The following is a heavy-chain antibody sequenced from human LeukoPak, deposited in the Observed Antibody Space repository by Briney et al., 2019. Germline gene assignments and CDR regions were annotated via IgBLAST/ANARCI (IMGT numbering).Heavy chain of an antibody. D-gene: IGHD5-18*01. V-gene: IGHV4-59*01. J-gene: IGHJ3*02. CDR3: ATNRGYSYGFDAFDI. CDR2: IYYSGST. CDR1: GGSISSYY. Sequence: PSETLSLTCTVSGGSISSYYWSWTRQPPGKGLEWIGYIYYSGSTNYNPSLKSRVTISVDTSKNQFSLKLSSVTAADTAVYYCATNRGYSYGFDAFDIWGQGTMVTVSS.